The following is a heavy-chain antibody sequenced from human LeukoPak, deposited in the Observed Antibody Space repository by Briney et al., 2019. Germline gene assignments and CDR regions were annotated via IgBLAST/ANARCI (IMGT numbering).Heavy chain of an antibody. CDR3: ARDVVPAAFYFDY. Sequence: ASVKVSCKASGYIFTGYGISWARQAPGQGLEWMGWISVFSGKTNYAQKFQGRVTMTRDTSISTAYMELSRLRSDDTAVYYCARDVVPAAFYFDYWGQGTLVTVSS. CDR1: GYIFTGYG. CDR2: ISVFSGKT. D-gene: IGHD2-2*01. V-gene: IGHV1-18*01. J-gene: IGHJ4*02.